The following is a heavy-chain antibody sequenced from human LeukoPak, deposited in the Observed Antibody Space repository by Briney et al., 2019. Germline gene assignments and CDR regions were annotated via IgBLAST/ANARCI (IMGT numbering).Heavy chain of an antibody. CDR2: ISYSGNT. CDR3: ARSGSFDY. Sequence: SETLSLTCTVSGGSISNSNYFWGWIRQPPGKGLEWIGSISYSGNTYYNPSLKSRVTISIDTSKNQFSLNLNSVTAADTAVYYCARSGSFDYWGQGTLVTVSS. CDR1: GGSISNSNYF. D-gene: IGHD3-10*01. J-gene: IGHJ4*02. V-gene: IGHV4-39*01.